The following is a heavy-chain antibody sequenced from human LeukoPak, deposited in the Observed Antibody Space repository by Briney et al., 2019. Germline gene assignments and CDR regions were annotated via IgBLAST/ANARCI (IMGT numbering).Heavy chain of an antibody. CDR2: IWYDGSNK. V-gene: IGHV3-33*01. J-gene: IGHJ4*02. CDR3: ARVGRGVLYTFDY. Sequence: PGRSLRLSCAASGFTFSSYGMHWVRQAPGKGLEWVAVIWYDGSNKYYADSVKGRFTISRDNSKNTLYLQMNSLRAEDTAVYYCARVGRGVLYTFDYWGQGTLVTVSS. CDR1: GFTFSSYG. D-gene: IGHD2-2*02.